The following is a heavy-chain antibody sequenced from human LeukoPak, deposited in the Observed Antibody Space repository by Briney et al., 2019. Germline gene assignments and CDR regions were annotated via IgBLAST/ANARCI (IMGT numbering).Heavy chain of an antibody. J-gene: IGHJ4*02. CDR3: ARVTTYY. CDR1: GFIFSRYW. D-gene: IGHD1-1*01. V-gene: IGHV3-30-3*01. CDR2: ISYDGSNK. Sequence: PGGSLRLSCAASGFIFSRYWMHWVRQAPGKGLEWVAVISYDGSNKYYADSVKGRFTISRDNSKNTLYLQMNSLRAEDTAVYYCARVTTYYWGQGTLVTVSS.